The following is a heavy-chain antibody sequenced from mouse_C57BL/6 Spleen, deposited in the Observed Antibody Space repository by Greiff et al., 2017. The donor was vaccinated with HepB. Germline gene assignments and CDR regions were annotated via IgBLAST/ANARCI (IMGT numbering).Heavy chain of an antibody. CDR2: IHPNSGST. J-gene: IGHJ2*01. Sequence: QVQLQQPGAELVKPGASVKLSCKASGYTFTSYWMHWVKQRPGQGLEWIGMIHPNSGSTNYNEKFKSKATLTVDKSSSKAYMQLSSLTSEDSAVYNDARRGYGNNYYLEDWGQGTTLTV. D-gene: IGHD2-1*01. V-gene: IGHV1-64*01. CDR3: ARRGYGNNYYLED. CDR1: GYTFTSYW.